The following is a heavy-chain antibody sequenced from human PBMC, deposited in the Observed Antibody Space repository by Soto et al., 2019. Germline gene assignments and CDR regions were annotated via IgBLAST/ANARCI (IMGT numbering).Heavy chain of an antibody. CDR3: ARVPDSSSWWKIWFDP. CDR1: GDSVSSNSAA. V-gene: IGHV6-1*01. D-gene: IGHD6-13*01. J-gene: IGHJ5*02. CDR2: TYYRSKWYN. Sequence: PSQTLSLTCAISGDSVSSNSAAWNWIRQPPSRGLEWLGRTYYRSKWYNDYAVSVKSRITINPDTSKNQFSLQLNSVTPEDTAVYYCARVPDSSSWWKIWFDPWGQGTLVTVSS.